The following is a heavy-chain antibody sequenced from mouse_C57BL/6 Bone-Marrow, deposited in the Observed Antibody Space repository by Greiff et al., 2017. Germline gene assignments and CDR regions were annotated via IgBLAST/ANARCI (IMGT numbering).Heavy chain of an antibody. D-gene: IGHD1-1*01. V-gene: IGHV14-4*01. J-gene: IGHJ1*03. CDR1: GFNIKDDY. Sequence: EVKLQESGAELVRPGASVKLSCTASGFNIKDDYMHWVKPRPEQGLEWIGWIDPENGDTEYASKFQGKATITADTSSNTASLQLSSLTSEDTAVYYCTTFYGSSYLRYFDVWGTGTPVTVSS. CDR3: TTFYGSSYLRYFDV. CDR2: IDPENGDT.